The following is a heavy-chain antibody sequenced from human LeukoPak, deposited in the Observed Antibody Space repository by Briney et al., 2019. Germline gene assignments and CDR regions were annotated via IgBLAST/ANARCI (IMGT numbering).Heavy chain of an antibody. CDR1: GFTFSNYE. J-gene: IGHJ4*02. D-gene: IGHD4-23*01. V-gene: IGHV3-48*03. CDR3: ARDYGGSSPFDY. Sequence: GGSLRLSCAASGFTFSNYEMHWVRQAPGKGVEWVSYISSSGSDIYYADSVKGRFTISRDNAKNSLYLHMSSLRAEDTAVFYCARDYGGSSPFDYWGQGTLVTVSS. CDR2: ISSSGSDI.